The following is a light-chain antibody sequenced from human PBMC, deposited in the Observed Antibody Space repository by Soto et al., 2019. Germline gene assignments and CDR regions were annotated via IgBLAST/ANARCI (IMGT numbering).Light chain of an antibody. CDR2: EVT. CDR3: TSYVGNDIWV. Sequence: QSALTQPPSASGSPGQSVTISCTGTSSDVGAYKYVSWYQQYPGQAPKLMIYEVTKRPSGVPDRFSGYKSGNTASLTVSGLQAEDEADYYCTSYVGNDIWVFGGGTQLTV. CDR1: SSDVGAYKY. V-gene: IGLV2-8*01. J-gene: IGLJ3*02.